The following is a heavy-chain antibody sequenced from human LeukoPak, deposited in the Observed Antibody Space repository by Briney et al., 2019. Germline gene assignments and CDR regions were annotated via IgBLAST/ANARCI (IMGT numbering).Heavy chain of an antibody. CDR2: INPNSGGT. CDR1: GYTFTGYY. J-gene: IGHJ5*02. V-gene: IGHV1-2*02. CDR3: ARGPRLLRGWFDP. Sequence: GASVKGSCKASGYTFTGYYMHWVRQAPGQGLEWMGWINPNSGGTNYAQKFQGRVTMTRDTSISTAYMELSRLRSDDTAVYYCARGPRLLRGWFDPWGQGTLVTVSS. D-gene: IGHD2/OR15-2a*01.